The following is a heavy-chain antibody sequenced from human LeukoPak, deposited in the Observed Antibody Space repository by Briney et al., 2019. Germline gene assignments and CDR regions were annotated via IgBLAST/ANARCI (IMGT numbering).Heavy chain of an antibody. J-gene: IGHJ4*02. CDR1: GFTFSSWY. CDR2: ITSDGSTS. Sequence: GGSLRLSCAASGFTFSSWYMYWVRQRPGKGLEWLCRITSDGSTSYYADSVRGRFTISRDNAKNTLYLQMNSLTDGDTAVYYCASPKPDYWGQGTLVTVSS. CDR3: ASPKPDY. V-gene: IGHV3-74*01.